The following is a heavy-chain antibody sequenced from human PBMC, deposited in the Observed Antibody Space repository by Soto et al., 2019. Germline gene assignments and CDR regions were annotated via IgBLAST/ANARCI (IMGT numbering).Heavy chain of an antibody. CDR1: GFTFRSYA. CDR3: AKEKISTSCCNWFDP. Sequence: GGSLRLSCAASGFTFRSYAMHWVRQAPGKGLEWVAVISYDGSRKYYADSVKGRFTISRDNSKNTLYLQMNSLRAEDTAVYYCAKEKISTSCCNWFDPWGQGTLVTVSS. V-gene: IGHV3-30-3*01. CDR2: ISYDGSRK. D-gene: IGHD2-2*01. J-gene: IGHJ5*02.